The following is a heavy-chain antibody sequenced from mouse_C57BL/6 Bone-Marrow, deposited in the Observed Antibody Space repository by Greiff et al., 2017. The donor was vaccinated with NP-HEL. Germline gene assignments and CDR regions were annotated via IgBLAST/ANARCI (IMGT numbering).Heavy chain of an antibody. CDR1: GFTFTDYY. D-gene: IGHD4-1*01. CDR2: IRNKANGYTT. Sequence: EVQLVESGGGLVQPGGSLSLSCAASGFTFTDYYMSWVRQPPGKALEWLGFIRNKANGYTTEYSASVKGRFTISRDNSQSILYLHMNALRAEDSATYYCARYSQRTGYYAMDYWGQGTSVTVSS. V-gene: IGHV7-3*01. J-gene: IGHJ4*01. CDR3: ARYSQRTGYYAMDY.